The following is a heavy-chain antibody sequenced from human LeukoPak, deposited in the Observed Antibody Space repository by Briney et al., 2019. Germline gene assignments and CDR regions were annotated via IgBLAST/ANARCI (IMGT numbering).Heavy chain of an antibody. CDR1: GFTFSSYG. CDR3: AREGPLLLWFGELSNYYYGMDV. D-gene: IGHD3-10*01. V-gene: IGHV3-30*03. CDR2: ISYDGSNK. J-gene: IGHJ6*02. Sequence: GGSLRLSCAASGFTFSSYGMHWVRQAPGKGLEWVAVISYDGSNKYYADSVKGRFTISRDNSKNTLYLQMNSLRAEDTAVYYCAREGPLLLWFGELSNYYYGMDVWGQGTTVTVSS.